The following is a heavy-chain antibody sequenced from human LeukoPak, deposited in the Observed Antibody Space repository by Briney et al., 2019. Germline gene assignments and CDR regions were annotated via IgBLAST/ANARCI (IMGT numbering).Heavy chain of an antibody. J-gene: IGHJ3*02. CDR1: GGSISSYY. Sequence: SETLSLTCTVSGGSISSYYWSWIRQPPGKGLEWIGYIYYSGSTNYNPSLKSRVTMSVDTSKNQFSLKLSSVTAADTAVYYCARDRSNYDFWSVQEPDSFDIWGRGTMVTVSS. V-gene: IGHV4-59*01. CDR2: IYYSGST. D-gene: IGHD3-3*01. CDR3: ARDRSNYDFWSVQEPDSFDI.